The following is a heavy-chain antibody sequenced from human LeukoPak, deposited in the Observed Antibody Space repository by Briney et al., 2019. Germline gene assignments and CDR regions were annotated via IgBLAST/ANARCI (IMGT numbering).Heavy chain of an antibody. CDR2: IYHSGSP. CDR1: GDSISSSSSGYY. D-gene: IGHD1-1*01. Sequence: PSETLSLTCTVSGDSISSSSSGYYWGWIRQPPGEGLEWIGEIYHSGSPNYNPSLKSRVTISVDKSRNHFSLNLSSVTAADTAVYYCARVNINNWHSCDYWGQGTLVTVSS. CDR3: ARVNINNWHSCDY. J-gene: IGHJ4*02. V-gene: IGHV4-39*07.